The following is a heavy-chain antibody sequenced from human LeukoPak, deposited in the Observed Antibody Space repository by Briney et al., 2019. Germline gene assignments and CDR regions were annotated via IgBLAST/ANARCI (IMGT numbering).Heavy chain of an antibody. Sequence: GESLKTSRNGSGYSFTSHWHGLVRQIPGKGLEWMRINYPGYFHTRYSPSDQGLVTLPADKSISTAYLQWSSLKASETAMYYCARRPAGPQHPFDYWGQGTLVTVSS. CDR2: NYPGYFHT. CDR1: GYSFTSHW. CDR3: ARRPAGPQHPFDY. J-gene: IGHJ4*02. V-gene: IGHV5-51*01.